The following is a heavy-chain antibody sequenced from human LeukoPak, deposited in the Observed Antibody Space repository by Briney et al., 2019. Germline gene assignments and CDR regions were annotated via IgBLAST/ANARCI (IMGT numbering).Heavy chain of an antibody. CDR3: ARAGGGNLNFDY. D-gene: IGHD2-15*01. CDR1: GSTFSRYW. J-gene: IGHJ4*02. Sequence: PGGSRRLSCAASGSTFSRYWMHWVRQAPGKGLVWVSRINTDGSSTTYADSVKGRFTISRDNAKNTLFLQMNSLRAEDTALYYCARAGGGNLNFDYWGQGTLVTVSS. V-gene: IGHV3-74*01. CDR2: INTDGSST.